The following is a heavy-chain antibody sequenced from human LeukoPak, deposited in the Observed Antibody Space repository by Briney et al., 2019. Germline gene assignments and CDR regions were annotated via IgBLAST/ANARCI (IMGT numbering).Heavy chain of an antibody. V-gene: IGHV4-39*01. Sequence: PSETLSLTCTVSGGSISSSSYYWGWIRQPPGQGLEWIGSIYYSGSTYYNPSLKSRVTISVDTSKNQFSLKLSSVTAADTAVYYCASPNRDYWGQGTLVTVSS. CDR3: ASPNRDY. J-gene: IGHJ4*02. D-gene: IGHD1-14*01. CDR2: IYYSGST. CDR1: GGSISSSSYY.